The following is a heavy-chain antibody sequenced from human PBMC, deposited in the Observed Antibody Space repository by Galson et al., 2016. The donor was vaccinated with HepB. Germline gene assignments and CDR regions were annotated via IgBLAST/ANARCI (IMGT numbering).Heavy chain of an antibody. D-gene: IGHD6-19*01. CDR2: LNHSGMV. J-gene: IGHJ3*02. CDR1: GRPFNSEY. V-gene: IGHV4-34*01. Sequence: ETLSLTCAVYGRPFNSEYLSWIRQSPGKGLEWLGELNHSGMVNYNPSLKSRLSISRDTSKNEFFMKLNSMTAADTAVYYCARGGENGWYENDAFDIWGQGTVVTVSS. CDR3: ARGGENGWYENDAFDI.